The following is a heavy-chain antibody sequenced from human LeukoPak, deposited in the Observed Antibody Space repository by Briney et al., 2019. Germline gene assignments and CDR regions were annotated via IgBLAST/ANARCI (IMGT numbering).Heavy chain of an antibody. CDR3: ARGTSPIV. V-gene: IGHV3-11*05. CDR2: ISGSSTNT. Sequence: NSGGSLRLSCAASGFTFSDYYMSWIRQAPGKGLEWVSYISGSSTNTNYADSVKGRFTISRDNAKNSLYLQMNSLRAEDTAVYYCARGTSPIVWGQGTLLTVSS. CDR1: GFTFSDYY. J-gene: IGHJ3*01.